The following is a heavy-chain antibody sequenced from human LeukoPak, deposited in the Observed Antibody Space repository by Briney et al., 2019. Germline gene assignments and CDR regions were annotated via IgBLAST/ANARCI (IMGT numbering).Heavy chain of an antibody. J-gene: IGHJ4*02. D-gene: IGHD3-10*01. CDR3: ARAREDRFGELTLFDY. CDR2: VSYSGST. CDR1: GGSMSIYY. Sequence: SETLSLTCSVAGGSMSIYYWSWIRQPPGKGLEWIGYVSYSGSTTYNPSLKSRVTISVDTSKNHFSLKLSSVTAADTAVYYCARAREDRFGELTLFDYWGQGTLVTVSS. V-gene: IGHV4-59*01.